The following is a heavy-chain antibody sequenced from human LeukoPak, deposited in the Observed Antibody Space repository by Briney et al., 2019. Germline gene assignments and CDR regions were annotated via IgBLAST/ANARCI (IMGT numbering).Heavy chain of an antibody. CDR2: ISGRDDST. Sequence: PGGSLRLSCAASGFTVTNYAMYWVRQAPGKGLEWVSAISGRDDSTYYADSVKGRFTISRDTSKNTLFLQMNSLRAEDTAVYYCAKRGDYDILTGYYDPDYWGQGTLVTVSS. CDR1: GFTVTNYA. J-gene: IGHJ4*02. V-gene: IGHV3-23*01. D-gene: IGHD3-9*01. CDR3: AKRGDYDILTGYYDPDY.